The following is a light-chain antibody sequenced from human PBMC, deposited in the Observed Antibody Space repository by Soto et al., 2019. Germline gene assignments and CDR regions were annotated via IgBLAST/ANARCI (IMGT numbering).Light chain of an antibody. V-gene: IGKV3-20*01. J-gene: IGKJ4*01. CDR2: SVS. CDR3: HQYGSSPLT. CDR1: ETVDTSS. Sequence: EIVLTQSPGTLSLSPGETATLSCRAIETVDTSSLGWYQQKPGRAPSLLIYSVSRRATGIPDRFSASGSATDFTLTSTRLEPEDFAVYYCHQYGSSPLTFGGGTKVEI.